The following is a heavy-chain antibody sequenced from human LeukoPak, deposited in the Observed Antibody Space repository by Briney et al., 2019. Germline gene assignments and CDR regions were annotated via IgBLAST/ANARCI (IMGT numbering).Heavy chain of an antibody. V-gene: IGHV3-74*01. CDR1: GFTFSNYW. D-gene: IGHD2-21*02. CDR2: INSDGSIT. CDR3: SVVVTAVY. J-gene: IGHJ4*02. Sequence: GGSLRLSCSASGFTFSNYWMHWVRQAPGKGLVWVSRINSDGSITTYADSVKGRFTISRDNAKNTLCLQMNSLRAEDTAVYYCSVVVTAVYWGQGTLVTVSS.